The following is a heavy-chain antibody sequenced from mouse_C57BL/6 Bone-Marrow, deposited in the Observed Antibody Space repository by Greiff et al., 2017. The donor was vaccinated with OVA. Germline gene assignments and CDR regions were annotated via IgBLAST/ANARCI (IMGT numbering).Heavy chain of an antibody. J-gene: IGHJ2*01. CDR3: ARDAVFFDD. CDR1: GYTFTSYW. D-gene: IGHD3-3*01. CDR2: IDPSDSYT. Sequence: VQLQQPGAELVMPGASVKLSCKASGYTFTSYWMHWVKQRPGQGLEWIGEIDPSDSYTNYNQKFKGKSTLTVDKSSSTAYMQLSSLTSEDSAVYYCARDAVFFDDWGQGTTLTVSS. V-gene: IGHV1-69*01.